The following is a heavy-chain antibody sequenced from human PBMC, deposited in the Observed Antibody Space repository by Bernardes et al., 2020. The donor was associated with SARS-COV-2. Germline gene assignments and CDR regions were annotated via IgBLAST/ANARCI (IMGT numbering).Heavy chain of an antibody. CDR3: IKGGEQWLDYFDS. CDR1: GFTFSSYS. CDR2: FSSNGVST. Sequence: GSLRLSCSASGFTFSSYSMHWVRQAPGKGLEYVSAFSSNGVSTYYADSLKDRFTISRDNSKNILYLQMRSLRPEDTAVYYCIKGGEQWLDYFDSWGQGTLVTVSS. D-gene: IGHD6-19*01. J-gene: IGHJ4*02. V-gene: IGHV3-64D*08.